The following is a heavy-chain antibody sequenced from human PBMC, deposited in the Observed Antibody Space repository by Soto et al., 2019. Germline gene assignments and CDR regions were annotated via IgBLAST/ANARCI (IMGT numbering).Heavy chain of an antibody. CDR1: GLTFNDHF. J-gene: IGHJ5*02. V-gene: IGHV1-2*02. CDR3: AIGYSYAPFDP. D-gene: IGHD5-18*01. CDR2: IHPNSGET. Sequence: GMVSLRDSGLTFNDHFTYLVRQAPGHEPEYMGWIHPNSGETKYVERFQGRVTMTRDTSISTAYLELRRLTSDDTDVYYCAIGYSYAPFDPWGRGTL.